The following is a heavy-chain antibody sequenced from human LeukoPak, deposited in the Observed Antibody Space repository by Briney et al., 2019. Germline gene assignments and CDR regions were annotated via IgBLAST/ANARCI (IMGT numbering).Heavy chain of an antibody. J-gene: IGHJ4*02. Sequence: PSETLSLTCTVSGGSISSYYWSWIRQPPGKGLEWIGYIYFSGSTNYNPSLKSRVTISVDTSKNQFSLKLSSVTAADTAVYFCVRLQHFGDPHWGQGTLVTVST. CDR2: IYFSGST. CDR3: VRLQHFGDPH. CDR1: GGSISSYY. D-gene: IGHD4-17*01. V-gene: IGHV4-59*08.